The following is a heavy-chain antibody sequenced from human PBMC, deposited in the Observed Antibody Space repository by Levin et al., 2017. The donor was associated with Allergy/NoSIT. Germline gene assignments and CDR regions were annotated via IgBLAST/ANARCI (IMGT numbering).Heavy chain of an antibody. CDR1: GYTLTELS. D-gene: IGHD2-15*01. CDR3: ATVASGGSCYDY. CDR2: FDPEDGET. J-gene: IGHJ4*02. Sequence: GESLKISCKVSGYTLTELSMHWVRQAPGKGLEWMGGFDPEDGETIYAQKFQGRVTMTEDSSTDTAYMELSSLRSEDTAVYYCATVASGGSCYDYWGQGTLVTVSS. V-gene: IGHV1-24*01.